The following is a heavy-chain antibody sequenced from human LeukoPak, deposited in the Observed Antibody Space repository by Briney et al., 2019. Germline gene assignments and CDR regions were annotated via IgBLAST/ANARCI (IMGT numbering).Heavy chain of an antibody. CDR1: AGSINSGDYY. CDR3: ARGIGTSYDSSRDAFDI. V-gene: IGHV4-61*02. J-gene: IGHJ3*02. CDR2: IYSPGT. D-gene: IGHD3-22*01. Sequence: SQTLSLTCTVSAGSINSGDYYWSWIRQPAGKGLEWIGRIYSPGTNYNYNPSLKSRVTISIDTSKNQFSLKLTSVTAADTAVYYCARGIGTSYDSSRDAFDIWGQGTMVTVSS.